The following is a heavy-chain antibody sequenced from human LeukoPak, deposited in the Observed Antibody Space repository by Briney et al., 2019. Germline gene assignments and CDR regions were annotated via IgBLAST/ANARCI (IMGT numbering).Heavy chain of an antibody. CDR2: INHSGST. D-gene: IGHD3-10*01. V-gene: IGHV4-39*07. CDR1: GGSISSGGYY. Sequence: SETLSLTCTVSGGSISSGGYYWSWIRQPPGKGLEWIGEINHSGSTNYNPSLKSRVTISVDTSKNQFSLKLSSVTAADTAVYYCAGNMVRGVAFDYWGQGTLVTVSS. CDR3: AGNMVRGVAFDY. J-gene: IGHJ4*02.